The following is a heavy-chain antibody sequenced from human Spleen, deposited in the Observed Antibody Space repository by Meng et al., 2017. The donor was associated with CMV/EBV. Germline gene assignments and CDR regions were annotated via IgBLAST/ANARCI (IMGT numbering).Heavy chain of an antibody. J-gene: IGHJ6*02. CDR3: ARVLIITVTRGGYGMDV. D-gene: IGHD3-10*01. CDR1: GFTFSSYS. Sequence: ESLKISCAASGFTFSSYSMNWVRQAPGKGLEWIGEINHSGSTNYNPSLKSRVTISIDTSKNQFSLKLSSVTAADTAVYYCARVLIITVTRGGYGMDVWGQGTTVTVSS. CDR2: INHSGST. V-gene: IGHV4-34*01.